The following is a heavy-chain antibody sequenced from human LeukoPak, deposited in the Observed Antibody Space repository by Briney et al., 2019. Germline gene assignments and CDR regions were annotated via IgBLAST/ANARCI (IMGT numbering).Heavy chain of an antibody. J-gene: IGHJ4*02. Sequence: ASVKVSCKASGYTFTSHAMNWVRQAPGQGLEWMGWINTNTGNPTYAQGFTGRFVFSLDTSVSTAYLQISSLKAEDTAVYYCARAGPSYYYDSSGEDYWGQGTLVTVSS. CDR3: ARAGPSYYYDSSGEDY. D-gene: IGHD3-22*01. V-gene: IGHV7-4-1*02. CDR1: GYTFTSHA. CDR2: INTNTGNP.